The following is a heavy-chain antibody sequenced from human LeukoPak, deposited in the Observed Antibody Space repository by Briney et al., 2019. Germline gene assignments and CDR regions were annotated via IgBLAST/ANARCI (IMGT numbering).Heavy chain of an antibody. J-gene: IGHJ4*02. CDR3: ANEWLHVSGSYKANN. D-gene: IGHD3-10*01. Sequence: PGVSLRLSCAASGFTFSTYGMHWVRQAPGKGLEWVAFIRSDGSDKYHADSVKGRFTISRDNSKNTLNLQMNSLRTEDTAVYYCANEWLHVSGSYKANNWGQGTLVAVSS. CDR2: IRSDGSDK. V-gene: IGHV3-30*02. CDR1: GFTFSTYG.